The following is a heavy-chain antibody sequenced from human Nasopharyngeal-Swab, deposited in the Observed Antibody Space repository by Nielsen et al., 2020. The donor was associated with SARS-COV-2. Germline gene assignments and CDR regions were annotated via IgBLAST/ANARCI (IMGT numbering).Heavy chain of an antibody. J-gene: IGHJ4*02. CDR2: VNPNEGDT. D-gene: IGHD6-19*01. CDR3: ARLARWLVPVENY. V-gene: IGHV1-2*02. Sequence: ASVKVSCKASGYTFTGHFIHWVRQAPGQGPEWMGWVNPNEGDTKYAQKFQGRVTMTRDTSMSTAYMELGRLTSDDTAIYYCARLARWLVPVENYWGQGTQVTVSS. CDR1: GYTFTGHF.